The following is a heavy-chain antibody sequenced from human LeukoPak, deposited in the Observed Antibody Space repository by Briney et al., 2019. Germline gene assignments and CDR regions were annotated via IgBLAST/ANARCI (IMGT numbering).Heavy chain of an antibody. J-gene: IGHJ3*02. Sequence: GGSLRLSCAASGFTSTPSELNWVRQAPGKGLEWISYISHTGSLTYYADSVKGRFTISRDNAKNSLYLQMNSLRAEDTAVYYCARDFWSGYYRRGYAFDIWGQGTMVTVSS. D-gene: IGHD3-3*01. CDR1: GFTSTPSE. CDR3: ARDFWSGYYRRGYAFDI. V-gene: IGHV3-48*03. CDR2: ISHTGSLT.